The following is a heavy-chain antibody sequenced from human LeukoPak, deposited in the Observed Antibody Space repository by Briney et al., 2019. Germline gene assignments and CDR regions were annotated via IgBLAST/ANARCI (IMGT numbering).Heavy chain of an antibody. D-gene: IGHD5-24*01. V-gene: IGHV4-59*01. J-gene: IGHJ4*02. CDR3: ARVGRDGYNYFDY. CDR1: GGSISSYY. CDR2: IYYSGST. Sequence: SETLSLTCTVSGGSISSYYWSWIRQPPGKGLEWIGYIYYSGSTNYNPSLKSRVTISVDTSKNQFSLKPSSVTAADTAVYYCARVGRDGYNYFDYRGQGTLVTVSS.